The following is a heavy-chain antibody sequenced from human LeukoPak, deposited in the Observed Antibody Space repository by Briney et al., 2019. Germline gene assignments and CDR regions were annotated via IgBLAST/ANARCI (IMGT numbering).Heavy chain of an antibody. D-gene: IGHD5-12*01. J-gene: IGHJ4*02. V-gene: IGHV1-2*02. Sequence: GASVKVSCKASGYTFTGYYMHWVRQAPGQGLEWMGWINPNSGGTNYAQKFQGRVTMTRDTSISTAYMELSRLRSDDTAVYYCARGSWGGGYDYFDYWGQGTLVTVSS. CDR3: ARGSWGGGYDYFDY. CDR1: GYTFTGYY. CDR2: INPNSGGT.